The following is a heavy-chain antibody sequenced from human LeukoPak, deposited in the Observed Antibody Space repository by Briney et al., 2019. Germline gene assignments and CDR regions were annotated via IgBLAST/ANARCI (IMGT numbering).Heavy chain of an antibody. CDR2: INHSGST. CDR1: GESFSGYY. CDR3: AKRGTSGSSGRDDY. V-gene: IGHV4-34*01. D-gene: IGHD1-26*01. J-gene: IGHJ4*02. Sequence: PSETLSLTCAVYGESFSGYYWSWIRQPPGKGLEWIGEINHSGSTNYNPSLKSRVTISVDTSKNQFSLKLSSVTAADTAVYYCAKRGTSGSSGRDDYWGQGTLVTVSS.